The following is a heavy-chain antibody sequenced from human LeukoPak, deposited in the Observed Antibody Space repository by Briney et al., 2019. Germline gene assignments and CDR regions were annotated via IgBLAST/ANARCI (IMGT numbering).Heavy chain of an antibody. J-gene: IGHJ6*03. CDR3: ASEGWGFYGSGSNPSMDYYYYYMDV. CDR1: GFTFSSYW. D-gene: IGHD3-10*01. Sequence: GGSLTLSCAASGFTFSSYWMSWVRQPPGKGLEWVANIKQDGSEKYYVDSVKGRFTISRDNAKNLLYLQRNSLRAEDTAVYYCASEGWGFYGSGSNPSMDYYYYYMDVWGKGTTVTVSS. CDR2: IKQDGSEK. V-gene: IGHV3-7*01.